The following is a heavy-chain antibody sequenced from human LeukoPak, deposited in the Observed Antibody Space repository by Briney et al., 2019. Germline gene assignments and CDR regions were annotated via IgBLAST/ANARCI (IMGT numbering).Heavy chain of an antibody. CDR1: GGSISSGGYY. Sequence: SQTLSLTCTVSGGSISSGGYYWSWIRQPPGKGLEWIGYIYHSGSTYYNPSLKSRVTISVDRSKNQFSLKLSSVTAADTAAYYCASGLTGNRRSFDYWGQGTLVTVSS. CDR3: ASGLTGNRRSFDY. J-gene: IGHJ4*02. D-gene: IGHD3-10*01. CDR2: IYHSGST. V-gene: IGHV4-30-2*01.